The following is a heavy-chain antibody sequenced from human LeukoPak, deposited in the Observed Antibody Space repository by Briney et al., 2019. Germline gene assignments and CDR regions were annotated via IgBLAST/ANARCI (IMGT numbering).Heavy chain of an antibody. J-gene: IGHJ3*02. CDR1: GLTFSNYW. V-gene: IGHV3-7*01. Sequence: GGSLRLSCAAPGLTFSNYWTSWVRQAPGKGLEWVANIKQDGSEKHHVDSAKGRFTISRDNAKKSLYLQMNSLRAEDTAVYYCVRENYGEYDAFDKWGQGTMVTVSS. CDR3: VRENYGEYDAFDK. D-gene: IGHD4-17*01. CDR2: IKQDGSEK.